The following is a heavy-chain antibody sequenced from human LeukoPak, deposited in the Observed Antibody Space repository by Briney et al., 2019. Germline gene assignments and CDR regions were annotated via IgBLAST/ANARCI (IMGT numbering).Heavy chain of an antibody. CDR2: ISGSGGST. V-gene: IGHV3-23*01. D-gene: IGHD6-13*01. CDR1: GFTFSSYA. Sequence: GGSLRLSCAASGFTFSSYAMSLVRQAPGKGLEWVSAISGSGGSTYYADSVKGRFTISRDNSKNTLYLQMNSLRAEDTAVYYCAKGTGSFLDYYYYYTDVWGKGTTVTVSS. CDR3: AKGTGSFLDYYYYYTDV. J-gene: IGHJ6*03.